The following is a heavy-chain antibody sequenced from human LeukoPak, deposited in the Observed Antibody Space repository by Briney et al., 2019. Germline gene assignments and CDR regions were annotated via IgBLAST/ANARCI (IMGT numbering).Heavy chain of an antibody. J-gene: IGHJ4*02. Sequence: PSETLSLTCTVSGGSISSSSYYWGWIRQPPGKGLEWIGSIYYSGSTYYNPSLKSRVTISVDTSKNQSSLKLSSVTAADTAVYYCARHEYYYDSSGLYYFDYWGQGTLVTVSS. CDR1: GGSISSSSYY. CDR2: IYYSGST. D-gene: IGHD3-22*01. CDR3: ARHEYYYDSSGLYYFDY. V-gene: IGHV4-39*01.